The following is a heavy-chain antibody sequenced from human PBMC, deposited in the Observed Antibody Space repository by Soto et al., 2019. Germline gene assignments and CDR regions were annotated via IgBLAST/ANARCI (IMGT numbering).Heavy chain of an antibody. CDR2: IHHSGIT. Sequence: LSLPCTVSGDSLSTDYWWSWVRQPPGKGLEWIGEIHHSGITNYIQSVRSRVTMSVDKSNNQVSLELTSVAAADTAVYYCARGISYRWVYWGQGILVTVSS. J-gene: IGHJ4*02. CDR1: GDSLSTDYW. CDR3: ARGISYRWVY. V-gene: IGHV4-4*02. D-gene: IGHD3-16*02.